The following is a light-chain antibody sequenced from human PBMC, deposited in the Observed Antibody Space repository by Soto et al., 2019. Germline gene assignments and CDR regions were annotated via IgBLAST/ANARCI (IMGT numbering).Light chain of an antibody. CDR1: QSISTW. CDR3: QQYKTYTT. Sequence: DIQMTQSPSTLSAFVGDRVTITCRASQSISTWLVWYQQKPGKAPKVLIYDASSLQSGVPSRFSGHGSGTDFTLTISSLQPDDSAIYYCQQYKTYTTFGQGTKLEIK. CDR2: DAS. J-gene: IGKJ2*01. V-gene: IGKV1-5*01.